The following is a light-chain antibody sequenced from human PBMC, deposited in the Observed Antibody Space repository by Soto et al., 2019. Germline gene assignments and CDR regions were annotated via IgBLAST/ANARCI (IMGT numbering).Light chain of an antibody. J-gene: IGKJ1*01. CDR2: AAS. CDR3: QKYNSAPWT. CDR1: QDISNY. Sequence: DIPMTQSPSSLSASVGDRVTITCRASQDISNYLAWYQQQPGKVPKLLMYAASTLQSGVPSRFSGSGSGTDFTLTISTLQPEDVATYYCQKYNSAPWTFGQGTRVEIK. V-gene: IGKV1-27*01.